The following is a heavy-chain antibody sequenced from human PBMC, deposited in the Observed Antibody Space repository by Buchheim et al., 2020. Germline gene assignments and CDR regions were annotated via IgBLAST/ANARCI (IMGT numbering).Heavy chain of an antibody. D-gene: IGHD6-19*01. CDR2: ISYDGSNK. Sequence: QVQLVESGGGVVQPGRSLRLSCAASGFTFSSYAMHWVRQAPGKGLEWVAVISYDGSNKYYADSVKGRFTISRDNSKNKLYLQMNSLRAEDTAVYYCARSHSSGWYYFDYWGQGTL. J-gene: IGHJ4*02. CDR3: ARSHSSGWYYFDY. V-gene: IGHV3-30-3*01. CDR1: GFTFSSYA.